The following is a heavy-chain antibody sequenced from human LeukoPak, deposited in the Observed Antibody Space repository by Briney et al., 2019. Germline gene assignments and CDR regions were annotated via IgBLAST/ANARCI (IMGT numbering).Heavy chain of an antibody. Sequence: GGSLRLSCAASGFTFSSYGMHWARQAPGKGLEWVAFIRYDGSNKYYADSVKGRFTISRDNSKNTLYLQMNSLRAEDTAVYYCAKDIWPAVAGTSWFDPWGQGTLVTVSS. CDR2: IRYDGSNK. CDR3: AKDIWPAVAGTSWFDP. CDR1: GFTFSSYG. V-gene: IGHV3-30*02. J-gene: IGHJ5*02. D-gene: IGHD6-19*01.